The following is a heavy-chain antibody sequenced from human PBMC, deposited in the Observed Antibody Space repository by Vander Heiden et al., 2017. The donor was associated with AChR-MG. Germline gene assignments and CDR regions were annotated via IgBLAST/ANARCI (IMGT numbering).Heavy chain of an antibody. J-gene: IGHJ6*02. Sequence: QVQLVQSGAEVKKPGASVKVSCKASGYTFTSYYMHWVRQAPGQGLEWMGIINPSGGSTSYGQKFQGRVTMTRDTSTSTVYMELSSLRSEDTAVYYCARDDILTGYYGDYYYYGMDVWGQGTTVTVSS. CDR1: GYTFTSYY. D-gene: IGHD3-9*01. V-gene: IGHV1-46*03. CDR2: INPSGGST. CDR3: ARDDILTGYYGDYYYYGMDV.